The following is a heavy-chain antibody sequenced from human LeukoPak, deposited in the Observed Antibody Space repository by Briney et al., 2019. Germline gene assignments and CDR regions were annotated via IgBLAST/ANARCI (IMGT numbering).Heavy chain of an antibody. V-gene: IGHV5-51*07. CDR3: ARQDRFLNWGIDY. CDR2: IYPGDSDT. D-gene: IGHD3/OR15-3a*01. CDR1: EYSFTSYW. Sequence: GESLKISCKGSEYSFTSYWIGWVHQMPGKGLEWMGIIYPGDSDTRYSPSFQGQVTISADKSISTAYLQWSSLKASDTAMYYCARQDRFLNWGIDYWGQGTLVTVSS. J-gene: IGHJ4*02.